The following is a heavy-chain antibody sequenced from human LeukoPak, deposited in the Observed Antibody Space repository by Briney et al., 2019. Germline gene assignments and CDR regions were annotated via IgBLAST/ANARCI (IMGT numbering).Heavy chain of an antibody. CDR1: GFTFRSYA. Sequence: GGSLRLSCAASGFTFRSYAMSWVRQGPGKGLEWVSGISGSGGNTYYADSVKGRFTISRDNSKNTLYLQMNSLRAEDTAVYYCATVRSGSDTVTDYWGQGTLVTVSS. D-gene: IGHD4-17*01. CDR2: ISGSGGNT. J-gene: IGHJ4*02. CDR3: ATVRSGSDTVTDY. V-gene: IGHV3-23*01.